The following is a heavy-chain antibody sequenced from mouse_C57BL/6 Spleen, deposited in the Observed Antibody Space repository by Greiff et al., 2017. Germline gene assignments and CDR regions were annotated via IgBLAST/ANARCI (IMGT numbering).Heavy chain of an antibody. Sequence: QVQLQQSGAELVRPGASVTLSCKASGYTFTDYEMHWVKQTPVHGLEWIGAIDPETGGTAYNQKFKGKAILTADKSSSTAYMELRSLPSEDSAVYYCTRTGGYAMDYWGQGTSVTVSS. V-gene: IGHV1-15*01. CDR2: IDPETGGT. CDR1: GYTFTDYE. J-gene: IGHJ4*01. CDR3: TRTGGYAMDY.